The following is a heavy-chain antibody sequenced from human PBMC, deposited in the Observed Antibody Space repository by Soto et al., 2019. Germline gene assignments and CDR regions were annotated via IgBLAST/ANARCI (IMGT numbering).Heavy chain of an antibody. CDR1: VFTFSTYA. CDR2: ISYDGSKN. V-gene: IGHV3-30-3*01. J-gene: IGHJ6*02. D-gene: IGHD2-2*01. Sequence: GGSLRLSCSASVFTFSTYAMHWVRQAPGKGLEWVAVISYDGSKNSHADSVKGRSTISRDNSNNTLYLQLNSLRPDDTAVYYCARTTVGQLHGMEVWGRWTTGTVSS. CDR3: ARTTVGQLHGMEV.